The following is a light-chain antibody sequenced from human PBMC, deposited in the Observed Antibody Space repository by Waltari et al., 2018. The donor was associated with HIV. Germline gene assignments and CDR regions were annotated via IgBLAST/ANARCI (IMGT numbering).Light chain of an antibody. J-gene: IGLJ2*01. CDR1: SSNSGADYD. CDR3: QSYDNSLSAVV. Sequence: QSMLTQPPPVSGAPGQRITIACDGGSSNSGADYDVHRYQQVPGTAPKLLIYHNNNRPSGVPYRFSGSRSDTSASLAITGVLAEDEADYYCQSYDNSLSAVVFGGGTKLTVL. V-gene: IGLV1-40*01. CDR2: HNN.